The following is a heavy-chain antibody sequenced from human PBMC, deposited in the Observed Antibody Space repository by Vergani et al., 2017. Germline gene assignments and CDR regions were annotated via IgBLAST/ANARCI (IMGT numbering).Heavy chain of an antibody. CDR1: GFSFGTYA. CDR2: IWNDERRK. J-gene: IGHJ5*02. CDR3: GKTQGTVVGTWWFDP. V-gene: IGHV3-33*06. D-gene: IGHD1-7*01. Sequence: QIQLVESGGGVVQTGKSLRLSCRASGFSFGTYAMHWVRRAPGKGLEWVAMIWNDERRKYYADSVRGRFTVSRDNSKNTLYLEMNRLNVDDTAIYYCGKTQGTVVGTWWFDPWGQGTPVTVSS.